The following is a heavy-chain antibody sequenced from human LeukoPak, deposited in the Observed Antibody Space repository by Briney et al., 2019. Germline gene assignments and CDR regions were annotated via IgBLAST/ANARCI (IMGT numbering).Heavy chain of an antibody. CDR2: ITGSVGST. D-gene: IGHD1-26*01. Sequence: GASLRLSCAASGFSLSSYAMSWVRQAPDKGLEWVSAITGSVGSTYYANSVKGRFTISRDNSKNTLYLQMNSLRAEDTAVYYCARDLGGGSYYIDYWGQGTLVTVSS. CDR1: GFSLSSYA. CDR3: ARDLGGGSYYIDY. J-gene: IGHJ4*02. V-gene: IGHV3-23*01.